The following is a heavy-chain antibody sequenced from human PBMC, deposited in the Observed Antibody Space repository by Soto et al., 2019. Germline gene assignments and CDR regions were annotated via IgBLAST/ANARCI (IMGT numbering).Heavy chain of an antibody. CDR1: GYTFTSYG. V-gene: IGHV1-18*04. CDR2: ISAYNGNT. J-gene: IGHJ4*02. D-gene: IGHD2-8*01. CDR3: ARVKYCTNGVCQAAGY. Sequence: GASVKVSCKASGYTFTSYGTSWVLQAPGQGLEWMGWISAYNGNTNYAQKLQGRVTMTTDTSTSTAYMELRSLRSDDTAVYYCARVKYCTNGVCQAAGYWGQGTLVTVSS.